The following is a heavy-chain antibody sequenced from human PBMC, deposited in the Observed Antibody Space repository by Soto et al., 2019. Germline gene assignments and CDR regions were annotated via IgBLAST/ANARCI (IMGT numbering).Heavy chain of an antibody. CDR3: AKGLPDYDSSGYYSFDY. V-gene: IGHV3-30*18. J-gene: IGHJ4*02. CDR2: ISYDGSNK. Sequence: GGSLRLSCAASGFTFSSYGMHWVRQAPGKGLEWVAVISYDGSNKYYADSVKGRFTISRDNSKNTLYLQMNSLRAEDTALYYCAKGLPDYDSSGYYSFDYWGQGT. D-gene: IGHD3-22*01. CDR1: GFTFSSYG.